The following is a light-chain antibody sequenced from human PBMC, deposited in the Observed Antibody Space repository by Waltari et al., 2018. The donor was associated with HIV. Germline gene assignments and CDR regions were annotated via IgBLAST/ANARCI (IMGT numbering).Light chain of an antibody. CDR2: DAS. CDR1: QDISNY. V-gene: IGKV1-33*01. Sequence: DIQMTQSPSSLSASVGDRVTITCQASQDISNYLNWYQQKPGKAPKLRIYDASNLETGVPSRFSGSGSGTDFTFTISSLQPEDIATYYCQQYDNPSITFGQGTRLEIK. J-gene: IGKJ5*01. CDR3: QQYDNPSIT.